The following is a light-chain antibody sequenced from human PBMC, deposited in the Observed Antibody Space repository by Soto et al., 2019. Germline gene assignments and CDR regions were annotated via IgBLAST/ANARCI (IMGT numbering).Light chain of an antibody. CDR2: SSD. V-gene: IGLV1-44*01. CDR3: AAWDDSLNGWV. CDR1: TSNIGSNS. J-gene: IGLJ3*02. Sequence: QSVLTQPPSASGTPGQRVTISCSGSTSNIGSNSVNWYQQLPGTAPKLLLYSSDRWPSGVPDRFSGSKSGTSASLAINGLQPEDEADYYCAAWDDSLNGWVFGGGTKVTVL.